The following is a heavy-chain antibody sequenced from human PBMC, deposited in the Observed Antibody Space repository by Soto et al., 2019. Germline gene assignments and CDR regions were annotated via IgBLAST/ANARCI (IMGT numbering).Heavy chain of an antibody. J-gene: IGHJ4*02. CDR3: ARGGYYYDSSAYYRPFDY. Sequence: ASVKVSCKESGYTFTSYDINWVRQATGQGLEWMGWMNPNSGNTGYAQKFQGRVTMTRSTSISTAYMELSSLRSEDTAVYYCARGGYYYDSSAYYRPFDYWGQGTLVTVS. V-gene: IGHV1-8*01. D-gene: IGHD3-22*01. CDR2: MNPNSGNT. CDR1: GYTFTSYD.